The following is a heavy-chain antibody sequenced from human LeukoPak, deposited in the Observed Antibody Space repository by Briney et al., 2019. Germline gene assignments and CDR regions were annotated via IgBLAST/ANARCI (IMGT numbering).Heavy chain of an antibody. CDR3: ASANAYFDWLRD. J-gene: IGHJ4*02. CDR2: IFPSGGET. D-gene: IGHD3-9*01. V-gene: IGHV3-23*01. CDR1: GFTFSTFA. Sequence: GGSLRLSCAASGFTFSTFAMIWVRQPPGKGLEWVSSIFPSGGETHYADSVRGRFTISRDNSKSTLSLQMNSLRAEDTAIYYCASANAYFDWLRDWGQGTLVTVSS.